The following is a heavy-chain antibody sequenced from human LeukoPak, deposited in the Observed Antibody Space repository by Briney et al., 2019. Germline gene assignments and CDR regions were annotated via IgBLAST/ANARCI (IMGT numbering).Heavy chain of an antibody. V-gene: IGHV1-69*05. CDR2: IIPIFGTA. CDR1: GGTFSSYA. D-gene: IGHD2-2*01. J-gene: IGHJ6*03. Sequence: AASVKVSCKASGGTFSSYAISWVRQAPGQGVEWMGGIIPIFGTANYAQKFQGRVTITTDESTSTAYMELSSLRSEDTAEYYCARAARDYCSSTSFYGGFYYYYYMDVWGKGTTVTVSS. CDR3: ARAARDYCSSTSFYGGFYYYYYMDV.